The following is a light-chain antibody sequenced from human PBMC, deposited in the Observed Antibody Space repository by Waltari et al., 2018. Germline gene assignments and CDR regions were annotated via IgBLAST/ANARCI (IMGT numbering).Light chain of an antibody. Sequence: DIQMTQSPSPLSHSLGTRVTITCRASQSISSWLAWYQQKPGKAPKLLIYEASNLETGVPSRFSGSGSGTEFTLTISSLQPDDFATYYCQQYSTYSHTFGQGTKVDIK. V-gene: IGKV1-5*03. J-gene: IGKJ1*01. CDR1: QSISSW. CDR3: QQYSTYSHT. CDR2: EAS.